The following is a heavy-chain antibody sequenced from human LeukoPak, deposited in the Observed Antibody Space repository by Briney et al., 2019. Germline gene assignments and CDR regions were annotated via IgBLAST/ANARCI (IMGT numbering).Heavy chain of an antibody. CDR1: GFTFSSYG. V-gene: IGHV3-30*18. D-gene: IGHD3-22*01. CDR3: AKDNYYDSSGYLIGY. J-gene: IGHJ4*02. Sequence: PGGSLRLSCAASGFTFSSYGMHWVRQAPGKGLEWVAVISYDGSNNYYADSVKGGFTISRDNSENTLYLQMNSLRAEDTAVYYCAKDNYYDSSGYLIGYWGQGTLVTVSS. CDR2: ISYDGSNN.